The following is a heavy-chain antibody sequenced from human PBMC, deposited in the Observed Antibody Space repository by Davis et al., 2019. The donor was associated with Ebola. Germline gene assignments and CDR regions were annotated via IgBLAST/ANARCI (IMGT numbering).Heavy chain of an antibody. CDR1: GLTFSSYC. D-gene: IGHD4-17*01. V-gene: IGHV3-7*03. CDR3: ARVWTSDGDLFDY. CDR2: IKQDGSEK. J-gene: IGHJ4*02. Sequence: PGGSLRLSCAASGLTFSSYCMSWVRQAPGKGLEWVANIKQDGSEKYYVDSVKGRFTISRDNAKNSLYLQMNSLRAEDTAVYYCARVWTSDGDLFDYWGQGTLVTVSS.